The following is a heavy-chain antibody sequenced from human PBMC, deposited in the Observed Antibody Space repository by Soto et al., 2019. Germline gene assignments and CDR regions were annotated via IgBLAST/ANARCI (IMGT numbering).Heavy chain of an antibody. V-gene: IGHV3-33*01. CDR2: IWYDGSNK. CDR3: ARDSFWYGSIYYYYYGMDV. CDR1: GFTFSSYG. J-gene: IGHJ6*02. Sequence: GGSLRLSCAASGFTFSSYGMHWVRQAPGKGLEWVAVIWYDGSNKYYADSVKGRFTISRDNSKNTLYLRMNSLRAEDTAVYYCARDSFWYGSIYYYYYGMDVWGQGTTVTVSS. D-gene: IGHD3-3*01.